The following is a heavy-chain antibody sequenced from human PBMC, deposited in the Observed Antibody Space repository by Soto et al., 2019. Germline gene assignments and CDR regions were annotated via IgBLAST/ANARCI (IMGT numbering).Heavy chain of an antibody. Sequence: GGSLRLSCAASGFTFSSYSMNWVRQAPGKGLEWVSYISSSSSTIYYADSVKGRFTISRDNAKNSLYLQMNSLRAEDTAVYYCARAGGDGYYYYYYMDVWGKGTKVTVSS. CDR2: ISSSSSTI. J-gene: IGHJ6*03. CDR3: ARAGGDGYYYYYYMDV. CDR1: GFTFSSYS. V-gene: IGHV3-48*01. D-gene: IGHD3-16*01.